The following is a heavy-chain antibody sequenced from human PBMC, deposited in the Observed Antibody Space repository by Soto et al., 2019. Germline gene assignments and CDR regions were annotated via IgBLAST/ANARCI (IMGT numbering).Heavy chain of an antibody. CDR3: ERGVAGIYMLVAITDS. J-gene: IGHJ1*01. V-gene: IGHV4-31*03. D-gene: IGHD3-10*01. CDR1: GGSISSGGYY. Sequence: SETLSLTCTVSGGSISSGGYYWSWIRQHPGKGLEWIGYIYYSGSTYYNPSLKSRVTISVDTSKNQFSLKLSSVTAADTAVYYRERGVAGIYMLVAITDSRGQVTLVTFSS. CDR2: IYYSGST.